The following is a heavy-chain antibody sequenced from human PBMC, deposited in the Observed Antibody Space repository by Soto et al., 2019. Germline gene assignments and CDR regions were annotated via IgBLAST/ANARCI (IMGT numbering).Heavy chain of an antibody. CDR1: RFTFSSFE. D-gene: IGHD6-6*01. Sequence: GGSLRLSCVGSRFTFSSFEMNWVRQTPGKGLEWLSYIGRSGETIYYADSVKGRFTISRDNAKSSLFLQMNGLRDEDTGIYYCARDSRGGAARRPTFYYWGRGTLVTVSS. CDR3: ARDSRGGAARRPTFYY. CDR2: IGRSGETI. J-gene: IGHJ4*02. V-gene: IGHV3-48*03.